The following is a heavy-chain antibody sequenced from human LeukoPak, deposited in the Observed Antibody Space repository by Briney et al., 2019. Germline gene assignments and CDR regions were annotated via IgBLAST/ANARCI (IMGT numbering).Heavy chain of an antibody. J-gene: IGHJ6*02. Sequence: PEASVKVSCKASGYTFTSYAMHWVRQAPGQRLEWMGWINAGNGNTKYSQKFQGRVTITRDTSASTAYMELSSLRSEDTAVYYCARSGLNLDGMDVWGQGTTVTVSS. CDR1: GYTFTSYA. CDR2: INAGNGNT. CDR3: ARSGLNLDGMDV. V-gene: IGHV1-3*01.